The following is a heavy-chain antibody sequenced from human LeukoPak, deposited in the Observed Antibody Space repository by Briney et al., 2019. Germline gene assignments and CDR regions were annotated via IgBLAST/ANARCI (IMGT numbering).Heavy chain of an antibody. CDR2: ISRSNIYK. D-gene: IGHD2-15*01. CDR1: GFTFSSYT. J-gene: IGHJ4*02. Sequence: GGSLRLSCAASGFTFSSYTMNWVRLAPGKGLEWVSSISRSNIYKYYADSVKGRFTISRDNAKNSLYLQMNSLRAEDTAMYYCTKGGGVHSHSDWGQGTLVTVSS. CDR3: TKGGGVHSHSD. V-gene: IGHV3-21*04.